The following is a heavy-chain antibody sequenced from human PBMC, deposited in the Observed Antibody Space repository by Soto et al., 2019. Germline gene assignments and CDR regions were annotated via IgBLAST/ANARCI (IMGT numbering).Heavy chain of an antibody. D-gene: IGHD2-2*01. V-gene: IGHV3-9*01. CDR3: AKDRGYCSSTSCRAGYYYGMDV. CDR1: GFTFDDYA. J-gene: IGHJ6*02. CDR2: ISWNSGSI. Sequence: DVQLVESGGGLVQPGRSLRLSCAASGFTFDDYAMHWVRQAPGKGLEWVSGISWNSGSIGYADSVKGRFTISRDNAKNSLYLQMNSLRAEDTALYYCAKDRGYCSSTSCRAGYYYGMDVWGQGTTVTVSS.